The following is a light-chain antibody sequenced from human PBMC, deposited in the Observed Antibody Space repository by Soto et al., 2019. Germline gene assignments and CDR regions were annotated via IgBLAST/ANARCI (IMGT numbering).Light chain of an antibody. Sequence: DIVMNQSPLSLPVTPGEPASISCRSSQSLLHSNGYNYLDWYLQKPGQSPQLLIYLGSNRASGVPDRVSGSGSGTDFTLKISRVEAEDVGVYYCMQALQTPLTFGGGTKVEIK. CDR3: MQALQTPLT. CDR2: LGS. CDR1: QSLLHSNGYNY. V-gene: IGKV2-28*01. J-gene: IGKJ4*01.